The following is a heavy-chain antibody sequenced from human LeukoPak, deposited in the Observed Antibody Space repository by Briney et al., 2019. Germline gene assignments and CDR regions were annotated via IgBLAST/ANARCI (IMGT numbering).Heavy chain of an antibody. CDR3: ASPTHLAVAAKLDAFDI. CDR2: ISSSSSYI. Sequence: PGGPLRLSCAASGFTFSSYSMNWVRQAPGKGLEWVSSISSSSSYIYYADSVKGRFTISRDNAKNSLYLQMNSLRAEDTAVYYCASPTHLAVAAKLDAFDIWGQGTMVTVSS. CDR1: GFTFSSYS. V-gene: IGHV3-21*01. D-gene: IGHD6-19*01. J-gene: IGHJ3*02.